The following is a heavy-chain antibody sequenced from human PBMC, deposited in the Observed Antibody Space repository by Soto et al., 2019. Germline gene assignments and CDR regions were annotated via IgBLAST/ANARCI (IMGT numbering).Heavy chain of an antibody. D-gene: IGHD3-3*01. CDR1: GYTFTSYD. J-gene: IGHJ6*02. V-gene: IGHV1-8*01. CDR3: ARGHFQKSYYDFWCVYFSTPGKYYYYYYGMDV. Sequence: ASVKVSCKASGYTFTSYDINWVRQATGQGLERMGWMNPNSGNTGYAQKFQGRVTMTRDTSTTTAYMELRSLRSDDTAVYYCARGHFQKSYYDFWCVYFSTPGKYYYYYYGMDVWGQGTTVTVSS. CDR2: MNPNSGNT.